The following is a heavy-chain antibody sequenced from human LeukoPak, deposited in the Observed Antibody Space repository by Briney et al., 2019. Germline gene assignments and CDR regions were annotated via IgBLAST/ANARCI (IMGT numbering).Heavy chain of an antibody. D-gene: IGHD6-13*01. CDR1: GYTFTGYY. CDR2: INPNSGCT. Sequence: ASVKVSCKASGYTFTGYYMHWVRQAPGQGLEWMGWINPNSGCTNYAQKFQGRVTMTRDTSISTAYMELSRLRSDDTAVYYCARDPDYFKIAAAGHEGYWGQGTLVTVSS. CDR3: ARDPDYFKIAAAGHEGY. J-gene: IGHJ4*02. V-gene: IGHV1-2*02.